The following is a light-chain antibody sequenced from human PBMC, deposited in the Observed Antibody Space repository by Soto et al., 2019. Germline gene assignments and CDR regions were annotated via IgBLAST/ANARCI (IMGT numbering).Light chain of an antibody. CDR1: SSDVGGYIY. J-gene: IGLJ1*01. Sequence: QSALTQPASVSGSPGQSITISCTGNSSDVGGYIYVSWYRQHPGKAPKPIIYEVSNRPSGVSNRFSGSKSGNTASLTISGLQAEDEADYYCSSYTSMTTLVFGTGTKLTVL. CDR2: EVS. V-gene: IGLV2-14*01. CDR3: SSYTSMTTLV.